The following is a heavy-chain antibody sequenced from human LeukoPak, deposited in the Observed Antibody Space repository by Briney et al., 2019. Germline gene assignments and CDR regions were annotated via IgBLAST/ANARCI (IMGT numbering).Heavy chain of an antibody. D-gene: IGHD2-8*01. J-gene: IGHJ4*02. Sequence: GGSLRLSCAASGFTFSSYSMNWVRQAPGKGLEWVSSISSSSSYIYYADSVNGRFTISRDNAKNSLYLQMNSLRAEDTAVYYCARDWGLGYCTNGVCYPSGPFDYWGQGTLVTVSS. CDR2: ISSSSSYI. CDR3: ARDWGLGYCTNGVCYPSGPFDY. CDR1: GFTFSSYS. V-gene: IGHV3-21*01.